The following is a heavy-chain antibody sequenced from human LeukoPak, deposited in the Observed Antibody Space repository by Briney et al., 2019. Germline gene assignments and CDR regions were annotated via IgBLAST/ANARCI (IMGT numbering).Heavy chain of an antibody. V-gene: IGHV1-2*02. CDR3: AREDRFTIFGVVNY. J-gene: IGHJ4*02. CDR1: GNTFTGCY. D-gene: IGHD3-3*01. CDR2: INPNSGGT. Sequence: GASVKVSCKASGNTFTGCYMHWVRQAPGQGLEWMGWINPNSGGTNYAQKFQGRVTMTRDTSISTAYMELSRLRSDDTAVYYCAREDRFTIFGVVNYWGQGTLVTVSS.